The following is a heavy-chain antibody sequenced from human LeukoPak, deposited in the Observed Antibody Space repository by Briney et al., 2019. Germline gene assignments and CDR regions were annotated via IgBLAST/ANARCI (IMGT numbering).Heavy chain of an antibody. J-gene: IGHJ4*02. V-gene: IGHV4-61*01. Sequence: SETLSLTCTVSGGSVSSGSYYWSWIRQPPGKGLEWIGYISYSGSTNYNPSLKSRLTMSVDRSKNQFSLKLSSVAAADTAVYYCATDRLYRGYSYGFDYWGQGTLVTVSS. D-gene: IGHD5-18*01. CDR2: ISYSGST. CDR1: GGSVSSGSYY. CDR3: ATDRLYRGYSYGFDY.